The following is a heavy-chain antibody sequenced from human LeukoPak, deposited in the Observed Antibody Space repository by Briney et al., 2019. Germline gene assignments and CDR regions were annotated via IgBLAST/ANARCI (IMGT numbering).Heavy chain of an antibody. CDR2: ISYDGTKK. D-gene: IGHD3-10*01. CDR3: VRVRGGSVRGGFDI. CDR1: GFTLSNYA. J-gene: IGHJ3*02. V-gene: IGHV3-30-3*01. Sequence: GGSLRLSCAASGFTLSNYAVHYVRQPPGKGLEWVATISYDGTKKYYGDSVQGRFTISRDSPQNTLYLQMNSLRTEDTAMYYCVRVRGGSVRGGFDIWGQGTLVSVPS.